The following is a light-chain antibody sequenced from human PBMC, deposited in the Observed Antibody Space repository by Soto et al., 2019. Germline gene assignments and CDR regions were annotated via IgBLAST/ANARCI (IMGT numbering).Light chain of an antibody. CDR1: SSDVGAYNY. V-gene: IGLV2-14*01. Sequence: QSALTQPASVSGSPGQSNTISCTGTSSDVGAYNYVSWYQQHPGKAPKLMIFEVSDRPSGVSNRFSGSKSGNTASLTISGLQAEDEADYYCSSYTSSNTLVFGGGTQLTVL. CDR3: SSYTSSNTLV. J-gene: IGLJ2*01. CDR2: EVS.